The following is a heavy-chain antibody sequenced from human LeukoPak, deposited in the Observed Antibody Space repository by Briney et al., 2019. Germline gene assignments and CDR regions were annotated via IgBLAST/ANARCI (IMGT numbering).Heavy chain of an antibody. CDR2: ISGSGGST. CDR1: GFTFSSYG. CDR3: AGGTGFLIHN. Sequence: PGGSLRLSCAASGFTFSSYGMSWVRQAPGKGLEWVSAISGSGGSTYYADSVKGRFTISRDNAKNSLYLQMNSLRVDDTAVYYCAGGTGFLIHNCGQRTLGSVSS. V-gene: IGHV3-23*01. J-gene: IGHJ4*02. D-gene: IGHD3/OR15-3a*01.